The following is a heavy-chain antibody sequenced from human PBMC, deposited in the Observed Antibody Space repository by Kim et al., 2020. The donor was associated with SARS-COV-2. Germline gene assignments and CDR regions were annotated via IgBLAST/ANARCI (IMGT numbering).Heavy chain of an antibody. D-gene: IGHD6-25*01. V-gene: IGHV3-49*04. CDR1: GFTFGDYA. J-gene: IGHJ4*02. CDR3: TRAEAAADPFDY. CDR2: IRSKAYGGTT. Sequence: GGSLRLSCTASGFTFGDYAMSWVRQATGKGLEWVGFIRSKAYGGTTEYAASVKGRFTISRDDSKSIAYLQMNSLKTEDTAVYYCTRAEAAADPFDYWGQGTLVTVSS.